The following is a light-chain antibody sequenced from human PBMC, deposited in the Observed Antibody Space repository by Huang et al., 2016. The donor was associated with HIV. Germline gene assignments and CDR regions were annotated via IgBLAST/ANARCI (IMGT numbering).Light chain of an antibody. CDR1: QSGLYSSKNKNY. Sequence: DIVMTQSPDSLAVSLGERATINCKSSQSGLYSSKNKNYLAWYQQKPGQPPKLLIYWASTRESGVPDRFSGSGSGTDFTLTISSLQAEDVAVYYCHQYYSTLRTFGQGTKVEIK. J-gene: IGKJ1*01. CDR2: WAS. V-gene: IGKV4-1*01. CDR3: HQYYSTLRT.